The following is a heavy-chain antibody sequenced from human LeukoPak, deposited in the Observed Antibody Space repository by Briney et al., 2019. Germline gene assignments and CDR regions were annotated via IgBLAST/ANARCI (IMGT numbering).Heavy chain of an antibody. CDR2: IYYSGST. V-gene: IGHV4-59*01. CDR1: GGSISTYF. J-gene: IGHJ2*01. D-gene: IGHD3-22*01. Sequence: SETLSLTCTVSGGSISTYFWSWTRQPPGKGLEWLGYIYYSGSTNYNPSLKSRVTISVDTSKNQFSLKLSSVTAADTAVYYCARGGASSASDWYLDLWGRGTLVTVSS. CDR3: ARGGASSASDWYLDL.